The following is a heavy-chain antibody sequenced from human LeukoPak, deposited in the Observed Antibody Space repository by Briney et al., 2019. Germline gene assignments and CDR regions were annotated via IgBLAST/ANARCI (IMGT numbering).Heavy chain of an antibody. CDR1: GGSMNNYY. D-gene: IGHD1-14*01. J-gene: IGHJ4*02. CDR3: ARRTDY. Sequence: SETLSLTCTVSGGSMNNYYWNWIRQPAGEGLEWIGHIYSSGSTNYNPSLKSRVTMSIDTSKNQLFLKLSSVTAADTAVYYCARRTDYWGQGTLVTVSS. CDR2: IYSSGST. V-gene: IGHV4-4*07.